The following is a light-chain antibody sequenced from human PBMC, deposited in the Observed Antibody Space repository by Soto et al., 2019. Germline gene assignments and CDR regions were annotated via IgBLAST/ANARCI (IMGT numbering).Light chain of an antibody. J-gene: IGKJ1*01. CDR3: QHYNSYLEA. CDR1: QTISSW. Sequence: VTKSPSTLYGSIGDRVTITCRASQTISSWLAWYQQKPGKAPKLLIYKASTLKSGVPSRFSGSGSGTEFTLTISSLQPDDFATYYCQHYNSYLEAFGQGAKADIK. CDR2: KAS. V-gene: IGKV1-5*03.